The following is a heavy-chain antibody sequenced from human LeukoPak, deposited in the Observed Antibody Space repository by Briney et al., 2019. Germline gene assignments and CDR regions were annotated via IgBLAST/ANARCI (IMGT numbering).Heavy chain of an antibody. D-gene: IGHD3-10*01. V-gene: IGHV3-21*01. CDR1: GFTFSSYS. CDR2: ISSSSSYI. CDR3: ARESGTGAFDI. Sequence: GGSLRLSCAASGFTFSSYSMNWVRQAPGKGLEWVSSISSSSSYIYYADSVKGRFTISRDNAKNSLYLQMNGLRAEDTAVYYCARESGTGAFDIWGQGTMVTVSS. J-gene: IGHJ3*02.